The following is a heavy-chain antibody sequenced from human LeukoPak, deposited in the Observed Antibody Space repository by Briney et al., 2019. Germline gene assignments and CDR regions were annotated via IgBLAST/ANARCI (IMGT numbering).Heavy chain of an antibody. CDR2: ISSSSSYI. CDR1: GFTFSTYS. Sequence: PGGSLRLSCAASGFTFSTYSMNWVRQAPGEGLEWVSSISSSSSYIYYADSLKGRFTISRDNAKNSLYLQMNSLRAVDTAVYYCARIQLNSYYYYMDVWGKGTTVTVSS. CDR3: ARIQLNSYYYYMDV. D-gene: IGHD2-2*01. J-gene: IGHJ6*03. V-gene: IGHV3-21*01.